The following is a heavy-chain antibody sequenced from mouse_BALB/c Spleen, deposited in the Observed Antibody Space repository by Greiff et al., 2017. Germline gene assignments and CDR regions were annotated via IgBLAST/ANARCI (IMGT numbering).Heavy chain of an antibody. CDR1: GYTFTSYT. Sequence: VQLQQSAAELARPGASVKMSCKASGYTFTSYTMHWVNQRPGQGLEWIGQINPSSGYTEYNQKFKDKTTLTADKSSSTAYMQLSSLTSEDSAVYYCARRVYYGSYHWYFDVWGAGTTVTVSS. D-gene: IGHD1-1*01. CDR3: ARRVYYGSYHWYFDV. CDR2: INPSSGYT. J-gene: IGHJ1*01. V-gene: IGHV1-4*02.